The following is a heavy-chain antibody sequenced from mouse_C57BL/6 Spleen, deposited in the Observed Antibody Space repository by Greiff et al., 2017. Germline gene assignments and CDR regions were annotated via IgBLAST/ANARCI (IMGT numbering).Heavy chain of an antibody. D-gene: IGHD2-3*01. Sequence: QVQLQQSGPGLVQPSQSLSITCTVSGFSLTSYGVHWVRQSPGKGLEWLGVIWSGGSTDYNAAFISRLSISKDNSKSQVFFKMNSLQAYDTAIYYCARNFHDADAGDYAMDYWGQGTSVTVSS. CDR2: IWSGGST. CDR3: ARNFHDADAGDYAMDY. J-gene: IGHJ4*01. CDR1: GFSLTSYG. V-gene: IGHV2-2*01.